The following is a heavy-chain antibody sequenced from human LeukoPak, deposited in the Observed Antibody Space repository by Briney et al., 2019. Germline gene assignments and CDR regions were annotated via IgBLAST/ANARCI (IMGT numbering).Heavy chain of an antibody. CDR2: IKQDGSEK. Sequence: GGSLRLSCAASGFTFSSYWMSWVRQAPGKGLEWVANIKQDGSEKYYVDSVKGRFTISRDNAKNSLYLQMNSLRAEDTAVYYCASHSITIFGVVIMPYYYYMDVWGKGTTVTVSS. J-gene: IGHJ6*03. D-gene: IGHD3-3*01. V-gene: IGHV3-7*03. CDR3: ASHSITIFGVVIMPYYYYMDV. CDR1: GFTFSSYW.